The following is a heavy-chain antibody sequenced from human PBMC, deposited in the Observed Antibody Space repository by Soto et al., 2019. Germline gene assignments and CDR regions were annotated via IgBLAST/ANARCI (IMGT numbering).Heavy chain of an antibody. Sequence: SVKVSCKASGGTFSSYAISWVRQAPGQGLEWMGGIIPIFGTANYAQKFQGRVTITADESTSTAYMELSSLRSEDTAVYYCARKGGYCSSTSCYDHYYYGMDVWGQGTTVTVSS. CDR2: IIPIFGTA. D-gene: IGHD2-2*01. CDR1: GGTFSSYA. CDR3: ARKGGYCSSTSCYDHYYYGMDV. V-gene: IGHV1-69*13. J-gene: IGHJ6*02.